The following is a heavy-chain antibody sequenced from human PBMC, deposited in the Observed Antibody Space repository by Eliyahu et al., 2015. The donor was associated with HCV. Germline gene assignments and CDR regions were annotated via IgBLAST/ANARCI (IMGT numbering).Heavy chain of an antibody. J-gene: IGHJ3*02. CDR2: INHSGST. CDR1: GGSFSGYY. Sequence: QVQLQQWGAGLLKPSETLSLTCAVYGGSFSGYYWSWXRQPPGKGLEWIGEINHSGSTNYNPSLKSRVTISVDTSKNQFSLKLSSVTAADTAVYYCARGVPGGVVPAASWLRSGAKVGGRDAFDIWGQGTMVTVSS. CDR3: ARGVPGGVVPAASWLRSGAKVGGRDAFDI. D-gene: IGHD2-2*01. V-gene: IGHV4-34*01.